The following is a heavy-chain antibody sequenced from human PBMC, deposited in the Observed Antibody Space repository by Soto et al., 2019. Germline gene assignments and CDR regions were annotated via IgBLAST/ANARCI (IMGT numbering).Heavy chain of an antibody. CDR2: IYYSGST. Sequence: SETLSLTCTVSGGSVSSGSYYWSWIRQPPGKGLEWIGYIYYSGSTNYNPSLKSRVTISVDTSKNQFSLKLSSVTAADTAVYYCARDDYYYGSGSYCVWGQGTLVTVSS. J-gene: IGHJ4*02. V-gene: IGHV4-61*01. CDR3: ARDDYYYGSGSYCV. D-gene: IGHD3-10*01. CDR1: GGSVSSGSYY.